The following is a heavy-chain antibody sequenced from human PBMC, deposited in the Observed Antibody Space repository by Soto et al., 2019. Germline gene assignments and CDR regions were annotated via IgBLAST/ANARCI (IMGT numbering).Heavy chain of an antibody. J-gene: IGHJ4*02. CDR2: FDPEDGET. CDR3: ATEGVYEWLAPLPGFDY. V-gene: IGHV1-24*01. D-gene: IGHD6-19*01. Sequence: GASVKVSCKVSGYTLTELSMHWVRQAPGKGLEWMGGFDPEDGETIYAQKFQGRVTMTEDTSTDTAYMELSSLRSEDTAVYYCATEGVYEWLAPLPGFDYGGKGPLVPVSS. CDR1: GYTLTELS.